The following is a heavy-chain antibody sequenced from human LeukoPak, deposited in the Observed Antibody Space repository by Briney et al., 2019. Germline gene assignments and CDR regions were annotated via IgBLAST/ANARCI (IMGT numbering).Heavy chain of an antibody. CDR1: GFTFSSYV. D-gene: IGHD2-15*01. J-gene: IGHJ3*02. V-gene: IGHV3-30*04. Sequence: PGGSLRLSCAASGFTFSSYVMHWVRQAPGKGLEWVAIISYDGSNEYYADSVKGRFTISRDNSKNTLFLQMNSLTAEDTAIYSCARPRLEYCSGGSCFDAFDIWSQGTMVTVSS. CDR3: ARPRLEYCSGGSCFDAFDI. CDR2: ISYDGSNE.